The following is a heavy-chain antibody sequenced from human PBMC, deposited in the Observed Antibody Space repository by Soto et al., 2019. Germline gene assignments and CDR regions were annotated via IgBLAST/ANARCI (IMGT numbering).Heavy chain of an antibody. J-gene: IGHJ5*02. CDR3: ARRIRTEIFSGGSCYYSDWFDP. D-gene: IGHD2-15*01. CDR2: IYSSVST. V-gene: IGHV4-39*01. Sequence: SETLSLTCTVSGGSISSSSYYWGWIRQPPGKGLEWIGSIYSSVSTSYNPSLKSRVTISLDTSKNQFSLKLSSVTAADTAVYYCARRIRTEIFSGGSCYYSDWFDPWGQGTLVTVSS. CDR1: GGSISSSSYY.